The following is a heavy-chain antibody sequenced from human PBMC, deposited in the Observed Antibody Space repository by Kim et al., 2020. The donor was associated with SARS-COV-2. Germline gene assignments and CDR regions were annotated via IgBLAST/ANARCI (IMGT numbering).Heavy chain of an antibody. V-gene: IGHV3-11*03. CDR1: GFTFSDHY. D-gene: IGHD6-13*01. CDR3: ARRGSSWYSQIDY. J-gene: IGHJ4*02. Sequence: GGSLRLSCAASGFTFSDHYMSWIRQAPGKGLEWVSYISSSSSHTNYADSVKGRFTISRDNAENSLYLQMNGLRVEDTAVYYCARRGSSWYSQIDYWGQGILVTVSS. CDR2: ISSSSSHT.